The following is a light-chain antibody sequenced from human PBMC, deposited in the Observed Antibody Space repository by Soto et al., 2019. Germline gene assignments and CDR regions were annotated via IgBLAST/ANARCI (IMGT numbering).Light chain of an antibody. Sequence: QAVVTQPPSVSGAPGQRVTISCTGSRSNIGAGYDVHWYQQIPGAAPKLLIYGNSNRPSGVPDRFSGSKSGTSASLAITGLQAEDEADYYCQSYDASLSCDVVFGGGTKVTVL. CDR1: RSNIGAGYD. V-gene: IGLV1-40*01. J-gene: IGLJ2*01. CDR3: QSYDASLSCDVV. CDR2: GNS.